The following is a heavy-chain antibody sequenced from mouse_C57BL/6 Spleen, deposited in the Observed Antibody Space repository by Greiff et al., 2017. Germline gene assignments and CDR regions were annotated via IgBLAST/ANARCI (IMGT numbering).Heavy chain of an antibody. Sequence: EVQLQESGPGLVKPSQSLSLTCSVTGYSITSGYYWNWIRQFPGNKLEWMGYLSYDGSNNYNPSLKNRISITRDTSKNQCFLKLNYVTTEDTATYYCERARGYGFAYWGQGTLVTVSA. J-gene: IGHJ3*01. CDR2: LSYDGSN. V-gene: IGHV3-6*01. CDR1: GYSITSGYY. D-gene: IGHD1-2*01. CDR3: ERARGYGFAY.